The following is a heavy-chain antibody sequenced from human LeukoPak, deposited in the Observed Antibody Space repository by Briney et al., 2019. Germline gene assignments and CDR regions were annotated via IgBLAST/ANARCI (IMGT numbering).Heavy chain of an antibody. CDR1: GFTFSSYG. CDR3: AKDGVVRGLGPYYFDS. V-gene: IGHV3-30*02. D-gene: IGHD3-10*01. J-gene: IGHJ4*02. CDR2: IRYDGSNK. Sequence: PGGSLRLSCAASGFTFSSYGMHWVRQAPGKGLEWVAFIRYDGSNKFYADSVKARFTISRDNSENTVYLQMNSLKAEDTAVYYCAKDGVVRGLGPYYFDSWGQGSLVTVSS.